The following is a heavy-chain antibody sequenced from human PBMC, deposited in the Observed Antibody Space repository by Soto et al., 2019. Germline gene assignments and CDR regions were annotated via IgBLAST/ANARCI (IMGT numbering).Heavy chain of an antibody. CDR1: GASINSYY. CDR2: IHPSGST. Sequence: SETLSLTCNVSGASINSYYWSWIRQPAGKGLEWIGRIHPSGSTDYHPSLKSRVTLSIDKSKSQLSLILTSVTAADTAVYYCARVFAARAEDYWGQGTRVT. D-gene: IGHD3-3*01. J-gene: IGHJ4*02. CDR3: ARVFAARAEDY. V-gene: IGHV4-4*07.